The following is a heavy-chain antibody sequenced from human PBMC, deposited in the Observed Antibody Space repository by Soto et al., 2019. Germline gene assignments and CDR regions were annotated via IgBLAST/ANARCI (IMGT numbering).Heavy chain of an antibody. J-gene: IGHJ2*01. CDR2: IIPIFGTA. D-gene: IGHD1-20*01. CDR1: GGTFSSYA. Sequence: QVQLVQSGAEVKKPGSSVKVSCNASGGTFSSYAISWVRQAPGQGLEWMVGIIPIFGTANYAQKFQGRVTITAHESTSTAYMELRILRSEDTAVYYCASQIGYNWNYWYFDLWGRGTLVTVSS. V-gene: IGHV1-69*01. CDR3: ASQIGYNWNYWYFDL.